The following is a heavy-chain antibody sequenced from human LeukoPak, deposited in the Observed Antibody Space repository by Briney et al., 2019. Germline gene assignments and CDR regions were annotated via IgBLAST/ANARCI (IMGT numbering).Heavy chain of an antibody. J-gene: IGHJ4*02. CDR3: AREILTYYYGSGSYSSNFDY. Sequence: PGGSLRLSCAASGFTFDDYAMHWVRQAPGKGLEWVSGISWNSGSIGYADSVKGRFTISRDNAKNSLYLQMNSLRAEDTALYYCAREILTYYYGSGSYSSNFDYWGQGTLVTVSS. D-gene: IGHD3-10*01. V-gene: IGHV3-9*01. CDR2: ISWNSGSI. CDR1: GFTFDDYA.